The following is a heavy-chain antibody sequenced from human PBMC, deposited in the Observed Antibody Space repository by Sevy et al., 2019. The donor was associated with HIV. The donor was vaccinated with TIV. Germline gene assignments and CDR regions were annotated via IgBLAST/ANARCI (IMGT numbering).Heavy chain of an antibody. V-gene: IGHV5-51*01. D-gene: IGHD4-17*01. J-gene: IGHJ4*02. CDR3: ARGDYGGKILFDY. Sequence: GGSLRLSCQGFGYSFTSYWIGWVRQMPGKGLEWLGIIYPGDSDTRYSPSFQGQVTISADKSISTAYLQWSSLKASDTAMYYCARGDYGGKILFDYWGQGTLVTVSS. CDR2: IYPGDSDT. CDR1: GYSFTSYW.